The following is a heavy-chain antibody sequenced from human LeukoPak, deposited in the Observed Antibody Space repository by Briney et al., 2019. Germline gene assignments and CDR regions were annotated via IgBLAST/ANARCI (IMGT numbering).Heavy chain of an antibody. CDR3: ARDLWYDQGIDI. CDR1: GGSISIGDYY. D-gene: IGHD3-10*01. Sequence: SQTLSLTCTVSGGSISIGDYYWSWIRQPPGEGLEWIGYIYYSGSTYYNPSLKRRVTLSVDTSKNQFSLKLSSVTAADTAVYYCARDLWYDQGIDIWGQGTMVTVSS. V-gene: IGHV4-30-4*08. CDR2: IYYSGST. J-gene: IGHJ3*02.